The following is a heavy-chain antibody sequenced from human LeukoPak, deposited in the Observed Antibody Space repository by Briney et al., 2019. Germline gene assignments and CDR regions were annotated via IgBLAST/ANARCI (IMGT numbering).Heavy chain of an antibody. D-gene: IGHD3-10*01. V-gene: IGHV6-1*01. CDR1: GDSVSSNSAA. Sequence: SQTLSLTCAISGDSVSSNSAAWNRIRQSPSRGLEWLGRTYYRSKWYNDYAVSVKSRITINPDTSKNQFSLQLNSVTPEDTAVYYCARAYYGSGSYYNDIFDYWGQGTLVTVSS. CDR3: ARAYYGSGSYYNDIFDY. CDR2: TYYRSKWYN. J-gene: IGHJ4*02.